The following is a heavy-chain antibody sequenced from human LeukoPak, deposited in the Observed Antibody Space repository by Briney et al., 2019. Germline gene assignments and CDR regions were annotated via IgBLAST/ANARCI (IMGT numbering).Heavy chain of an antibody. CDR3: ARGLSGSNSGRALDV. Sequence: GGSLRLSCAASGFTFSTYAMTWVRQTPGKGLEWVSTLSGSSTYYAASVKGRFTISRDNSRNTLSLQMNSLRAEDTAVYYCARGLSGSNSGRALDVWGQGTMVMVSS. CDR1: GFTFSTYA. V-gene: IGHV3-23*01. J-gene: IGHJ3*01. D-gene: IGHD1-14*01. CDR2: LSGSST.